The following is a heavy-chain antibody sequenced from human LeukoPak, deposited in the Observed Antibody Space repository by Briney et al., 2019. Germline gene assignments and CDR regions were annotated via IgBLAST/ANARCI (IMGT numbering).Heavy chain of an antibody. CDR1: GLTFSTYA. CDR3: VKERCGSCNFDY. V-gene: IGHV3-64D*09. Sequence: PGGSLRLSCSASGLTFSTYAMHWVRQAPGKGLEYVSAISSNGGRTYYADSVKGRFTISRDNSKNTLYLQMSSLRGDDTAVYYCVKERCGSCNFDYWGQGTLVTVSS. D-gene: IGHD1-26*01. J-gene: IGHJ4*02. CDR2: ISSNGGRT.